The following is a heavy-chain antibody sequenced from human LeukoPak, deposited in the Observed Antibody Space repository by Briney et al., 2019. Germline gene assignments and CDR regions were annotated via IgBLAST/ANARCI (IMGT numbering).Heavy chain of an antibody. CDR2: FNWNGAST. D-gene: IGHD4-11*01. Sequence: GGSLRLSCAASGFTFDDYGMSWVRQAPGKGLEGVSGFNWNGASTSYADSVKGRFTISRDNAKNSLYLQVNSLRAEDTALYYCARPSGSNFGWNYFDYWGQGTLVTVSS. CDR3: ARPSGSNFGWNYFDY. V-gene: IGHV3-20*04. CDR1: GFTFDDYG. J-gene: IGHJ4*02.